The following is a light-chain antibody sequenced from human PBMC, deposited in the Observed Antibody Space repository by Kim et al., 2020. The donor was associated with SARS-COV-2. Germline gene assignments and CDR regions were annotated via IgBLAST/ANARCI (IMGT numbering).Light chain of an antibody. CDR3: HQRSSSPGT. V-gene: IGKV3-11*01. Sequence: EIVLTQSPATLSLSPGDRATLSCRASQGVSNYLAWYQQKPGQAPRLLISDASHRATGVPARFSGSGSGTDFTLTISSLEPEDFTFYYCHQRSSSPGTFGQGTKVDIK. CDR1: QGVSNY. J-gene: IGKJ1*01. CDR2: DAS.